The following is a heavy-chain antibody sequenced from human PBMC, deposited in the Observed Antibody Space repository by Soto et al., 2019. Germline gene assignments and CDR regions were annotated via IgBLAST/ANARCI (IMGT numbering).Heavy chain of an antibody. V-gene: IGHV1-69*13. D-gene: IGHD5-18*01. CDR2: IIPIFGTA. Sequence: SVKVSCKASGGTFSGYAISWVRQAPGQGLEWMGGIIPIFGTANYAQKFQGRVTITADESTSTAYMELSSLRSEDTAVYYCARGFRGYSYGRLDYWGQGTLVTVSS. J-gene: IGHJ4*02. CDR3: ARGFRGYSYGRLDY. CDR1: GGTFSGYA.